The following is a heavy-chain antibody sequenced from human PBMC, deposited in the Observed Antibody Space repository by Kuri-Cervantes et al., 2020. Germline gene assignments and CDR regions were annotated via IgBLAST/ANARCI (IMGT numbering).Heavy chain of an antibody. J-gene: IGHJ5*02. D-gene: IGHD5-18*01. CDR1: GGSVNTGSYY. CDR2: IYYTGSP. CDR3: ARGYSYGWRWFDP. Sequence: GSLRLSCTVSGGSVNTGSYYWGWIRQPPGKGLEYIGQIYYTGSPDYNPSLKSRVTLSVDTSKNQFSLKLTSVTAADTAVYYCARGYSYGWRWFDPWGQGTLVTVSS. V-gene: IGHV4-61*01.